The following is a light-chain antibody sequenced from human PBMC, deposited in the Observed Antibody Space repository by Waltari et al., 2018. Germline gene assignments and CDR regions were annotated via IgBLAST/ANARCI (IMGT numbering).Light chain of an antibody. V-gene: IGLV2-14*03. J-gene: IGLJ2*01. CDR1: SSDVGGYNS. Sequence: QSALTQPASVSGSPGQSITISCTGTSSDVGGYNSVSWYQHHPGQAPKVIIYDVSNRPSGVSDRFSGSKSGNTASLTISGLQAEDEADYYCSSQSSNSVVLFGGGTKLTVL. CDR2: DVS. CDR3: SSQSSNSVVL.